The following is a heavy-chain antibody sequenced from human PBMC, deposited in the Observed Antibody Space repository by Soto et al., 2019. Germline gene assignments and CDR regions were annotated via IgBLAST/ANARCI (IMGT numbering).Heavy chain of an antibody. J-gene: IGHJ5*02. CDR1: GGSISSRGYY. V-gene: IGHV4-39*01. CDR2: IYYSGST. Sequence: QLQLQESGPGLVKPSETLSLTCTVSGGSISSRGYYWGWIRQPPGKGLEWIGTIYYSGSTYYNPSLQRRVTISVDTSKNQFSLKLSSVTAAATAVYYCATRNWFDPWGQGTLVTVSS. CDR3: ATRNWFDP.